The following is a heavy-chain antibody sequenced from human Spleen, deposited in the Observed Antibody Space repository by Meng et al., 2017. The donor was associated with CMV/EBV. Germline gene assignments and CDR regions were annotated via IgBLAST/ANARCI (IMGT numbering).Heavy chain of an antibody. D-gene: IGHD2-21*01. V-gene: IGHV3-30-3*01. J-gene: IGHJ4*02. Sequence: LSLTCAASGFTFSSYAMHWVRQAPGKGLEWVTIISYDGTTQYYADSVKGRFTISRDNSKNTVYLQMNSLRAEDTAVYYCAKYSAVGERLYYFDYWGQGTLVTVSS. CDR1: GFTFSSYA. CDR3: AKYSAVGERLYYFDY. CDR2: ISYDGTTQ.